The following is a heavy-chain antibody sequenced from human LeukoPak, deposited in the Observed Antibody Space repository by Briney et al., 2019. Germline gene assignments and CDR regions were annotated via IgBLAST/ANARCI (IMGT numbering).Heavy chain of an antibody. D-gene: IGHD2-2*01. Sequence: SETLSLTCTVSGSSISSGGYSWSWIRQHPGKGLEWIWYIYYSGSTYYNPSLKSRVTISVDTSKTQFSLKLSSVTAADTAVYYCARAVAYCSSTSCYRLVDPWGQGTLVTVSS. V-gene: IGHV4-31*03. J-gene: IGHJ5*02. CDR1: GSSISSGGYS. CDR3: ARAVAYCSSTSCYRLVDP. CDR2: IYYSGST.